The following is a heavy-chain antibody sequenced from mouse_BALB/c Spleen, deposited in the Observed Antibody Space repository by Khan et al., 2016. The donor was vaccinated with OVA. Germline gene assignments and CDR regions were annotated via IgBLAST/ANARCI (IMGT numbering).Heavy chain of an antibody. V-gene: IGHV3-1*02. J-gene: IGHJ3*01. CDR1: GYSITSGYN. CDR2: IHYSGST. CDR3: AGLRRGSWFAY. D-gene: IGHD2-4*01. Sequence: EVELVESGPDLVKPSQSLSLTCTFTGYSITSGYNWPWIRQFPGNKLEWMGYIHYSGSTNYNPSLKSRISITRDTSKNQFFLQLNSVTTEDTATYYCAGLRRGSWFAYWGQGTRVTV.